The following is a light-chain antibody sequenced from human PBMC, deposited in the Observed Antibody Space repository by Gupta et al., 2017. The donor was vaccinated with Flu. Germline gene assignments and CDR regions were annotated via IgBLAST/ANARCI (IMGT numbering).Light chain of an antibody. J-gene: IGKJ2*01. CDR1: QSVSTT. V-gene: IGKV3-15*01. Sequence: EIVMTQSPATLSVSPGERATLSCRASQSVSTTLAWYQQKPGQAPRLLIYSTSTRATSTPARFSGSGSGTECTLTSNSLQSEDFALDDCQQYKMGPYTCGQGTKLEIK. CDR3: QQYKMGPYT. CDR2: STS.